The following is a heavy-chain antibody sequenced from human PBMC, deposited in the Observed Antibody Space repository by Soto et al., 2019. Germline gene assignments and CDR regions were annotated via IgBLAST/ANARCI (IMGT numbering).Heavy chain of an antibody. CDR1: GFSLNTPGVG. J-gene: IGHJ4*02. CDR3: AHSFTVTFDY. V-gene: IGHV2-5*02. D-gene: IGHD4-17*01. CDR2: IFWDDDR. Sequence: QITLKESGPTLVKPTQTLTLTCTFSGFSLNTPGVGVAWIRQPPGKALEWLALIFWDDDRRYSPSLKSRLTITRDTPKNHVVLKMTNMDPVDTATYYCAHSFTVTFDYWGQGTLVTVSS.